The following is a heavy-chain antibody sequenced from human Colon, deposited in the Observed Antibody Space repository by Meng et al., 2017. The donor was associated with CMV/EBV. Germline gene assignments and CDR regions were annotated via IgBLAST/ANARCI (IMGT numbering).Heavy chain of an antibody. CDR1: GDSIKNYY. CDR2: IHYSGGT. Sequence: QVQLQKSGPRLVKPSETLSLTCTVSGDSIKNYYWTWLRQPAGKGLEWLGRIHYSGGTDDNPSLKSRVTLSIDTSKNQLSLKIYSVTAADTAVYYCARAGARGVPVDLWGQGTLVTVSS. D-gene: IGHD3-10*01. CDR3: ARAGARGVPVDL. V-gene: IGHV4-4*07. J-gene: IGHJ4*02.